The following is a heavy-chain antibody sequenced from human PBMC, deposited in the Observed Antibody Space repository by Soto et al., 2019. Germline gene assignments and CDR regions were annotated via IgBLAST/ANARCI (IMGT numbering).Heavy chain of an antibody. J-gene: IGHJ1*01. CDR2: IYFSGIA. V-gene: IGHV4-59*01. CDR1: GASITDSY. CDR3: ARGDSDLAVSEAAY. D-gene: IGHD2-15*01. Sequence: QLQMQESGPRLVKPSETLSLTCTVSGASITDSYWSWIRQPPEKGLEWIGYIYFSGIANYNPSLTSRATISRDTSQNEFSLKLTSVTAADTAIYYCARGDSDLAVSEAAYWGQGTLVTVSS.